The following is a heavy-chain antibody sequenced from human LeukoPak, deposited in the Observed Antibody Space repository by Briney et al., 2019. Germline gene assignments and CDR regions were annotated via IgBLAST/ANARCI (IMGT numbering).Heavy chain of an antibody. J-gene: IGHJ4*02. CDR3: ARSPPGEYGSIGQYYFDY. D-gene: IGHD3-10*01. Sequence: PGGSLRLSCAASGFTFSSYAMHWVRQAPGKGLEWVAVISYDGSNKYYADSVKGRFTISRDNSKNTQYLQMNSLRAEDTAVYYCARSPPGEYGSIGQYYFDYWGQGTLVTVSS. CDR1: GFTFSSYA. CDR2: ISYDGSNK. V-gene: IGHV3-30-3*01.